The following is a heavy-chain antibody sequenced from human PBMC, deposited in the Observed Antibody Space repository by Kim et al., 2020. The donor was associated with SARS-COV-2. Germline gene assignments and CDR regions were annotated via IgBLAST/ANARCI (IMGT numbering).Heavy chain of an antibody. D-gene: IGHD6-13*01. Sequence: GGSLRLSCAASGFTFSTYAMHWVRQAPGKGLEWVAVISYDGRNKYYVDSVEGRFTISRDSSKNTLYLQMNSLRPEDTAVYYCARDPTARLAALGVFDYWGQGTLVTVSS. CDR3: ARDPTARLAALGVFDY. CDR1: GFTFSTYA. CDR2: ISYDGRNK. J-gene: IGHJ4*02. V-gene: IGHV3-30*04.